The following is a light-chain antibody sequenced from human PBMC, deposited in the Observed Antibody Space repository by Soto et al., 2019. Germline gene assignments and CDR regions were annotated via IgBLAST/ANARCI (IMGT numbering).Light chain of an antibody. Sequence: QSVLAQPASVSASPGQSITIPCTGTSSDVGSYNLVSWFQQHPGKVPKLLIYEGTKRPSGLSDRFSGSKSGNTASLTISGLQAEDEADYYCYSYAGENLYVFGTGTKVTVL. J-gene: IGLJ1*01. CDR2: EGT. V-gene: IGLV2-23*01. CDR1: SSDVGSYNL. CDR3: YSYAGENLYV.